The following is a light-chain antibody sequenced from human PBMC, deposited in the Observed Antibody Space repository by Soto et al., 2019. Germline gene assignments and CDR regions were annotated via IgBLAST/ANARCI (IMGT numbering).Light chain of an antibody. CDR1: SSDVGAYSY. V-gene: IGLV2-14*01. Sequence: QSALTQPASVSGSPGQSIAISCTGTSSDVGAYSYVSWYQQHPGNAPKLMIYEVTNRPSGVSNRFSGSKSGNTASLTISGLQAEDEADYYCSSFTTSNTWVFGGGTQLTVL. CDR2: EVT. J-gene: IGLJ3*02. CDR3: SSFTTSNTWV.